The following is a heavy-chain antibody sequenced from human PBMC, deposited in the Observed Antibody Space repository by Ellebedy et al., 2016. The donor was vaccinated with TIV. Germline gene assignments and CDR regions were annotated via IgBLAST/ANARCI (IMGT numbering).Heavy chain of an antibody. D-gene: IGHD3-16*01. CDR3: ARSYGARTSGP. V-gene: IGHV3-48*03. CDR1: GFTFSSYE. CDR2: FSRSSSVT. Sequence: GESLKISCAVSGFTFSSYEMNWVRQAPGKGLEWVSYFSRSSSVTAYADSVKGRFTISRDNARTSLYLQMNSLRVDDTAMYYCARSYGARTSGPWGQGTLVTVSS. J-gene: IGHJ5*02.